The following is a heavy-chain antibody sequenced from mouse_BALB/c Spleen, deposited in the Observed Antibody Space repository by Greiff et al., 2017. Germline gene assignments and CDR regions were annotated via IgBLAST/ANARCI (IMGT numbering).Heavy chain of an antibody. CDR1: GFTFSDYY. V-gene: IGHV5-4*02. J-gene: IGHJ3*01. Sequence: EVKLVESGGGLVKPGGSLKLSCAASGFTFSDYYMYWVRQTPEKRLEWVATISDGGSYTYYPDSVKGRFTISRDNAKNNLYLQMSSLKSEDTAMYYCARGGITTAPWFAYWGQGTLVTVSA. CDR3: ARGGITTAPWFAY. D-gene: IGHD1-2*01. CDR2: ISDGGSYT.